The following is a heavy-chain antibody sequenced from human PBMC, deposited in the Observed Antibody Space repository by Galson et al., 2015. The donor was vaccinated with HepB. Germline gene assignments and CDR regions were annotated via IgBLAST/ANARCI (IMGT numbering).Heavy chain of an antibody. CDR1: GFTFSSYS. CDR3: ARDREWELLSYYYYYYMDV. D-gene: IGHD1-26*01. V-gene: IGHV3-21*01. Sequence: SLRLSCAASGFTFSSYSMNWVRQAPGKGLEWVSSISSSSSYIYYADSVKGRFTISRDNAKNSLYLQMNSLRAEDTAVYYCARDREWELLSYYYYYYMDVWGKGTTVTVSS. CDR2: ISSSSSYI. J-gene: IGHJ6*03.